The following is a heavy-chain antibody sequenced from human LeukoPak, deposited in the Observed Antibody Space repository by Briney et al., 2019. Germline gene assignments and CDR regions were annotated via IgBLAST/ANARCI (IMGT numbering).Heavy chain of an antibody. CDR1: GFTFTNAW. J-gene: IGHJ4*02. V-gene: IGHV3-15*07. CDR2: IKSKADGETI. D-gene: IGHD1-20*01. CDR3: STLTSRGLSDS. Sequence: GGSLRLSCAASGFTFTNAWMNWVRQAPGKGLEWVGRIKSKADGETIDYAAPVKGRFTFSRDDSKNMLYLQMNSLKSEDTAVYYCSTLTSRGLSDSWGQGALVTVSS.